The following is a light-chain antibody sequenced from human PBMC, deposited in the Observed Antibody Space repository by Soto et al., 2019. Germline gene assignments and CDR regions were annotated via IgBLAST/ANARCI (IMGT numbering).Light chain of an antibody. V-gene: IGKV2-28*01. CDR1: QSLLQSNGYNY. CDR3: MQSQQSPPT. Sequence: DIVMTQSPLSLPVTPGEPASISCSSSQSLLQSNGYNYLDWYLQKPGQSPQLLIYFGSYRASGVPDRFSGSGSGIDFTLKIRRVEAEDVGVYYCMQSQQSPPTFGQGTKVDIK. J-gene: IGKJ1*01. CDR2: FGS.